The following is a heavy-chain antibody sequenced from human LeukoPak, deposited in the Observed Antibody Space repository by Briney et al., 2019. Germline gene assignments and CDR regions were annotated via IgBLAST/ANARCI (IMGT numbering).Heavy chain of an antibody. J-gene: IGHJ4*02. CDR3: ARETGAIFGVVTN. CDR1: GYTFTGYY. V-gene: IGHV1-2*02. D-gene: IGHD3-3*01. CDR2: INPNSGGT. Sequence: GASVKVSCKASGYTFTGYYMHWGRQAPGQGLEWMGWINPNSGGTNYAQKFQGRVTMTRDTSISTAYMELSRLRSDATAVYYCARETGAIFGVVTNWGQGTLVTVSS.